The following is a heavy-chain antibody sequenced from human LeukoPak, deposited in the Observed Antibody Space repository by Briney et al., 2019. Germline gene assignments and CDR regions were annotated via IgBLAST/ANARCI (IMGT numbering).Heavy chain of an antibody. V-gene: IGHV3-23*01. CDR2: ISPRGGGT. D-gene: IGHD7-27*01. J-gene: IGHJ4*02. Sequence: GGSLRLSCAASGFTFSNYGMNWVRQAPGKGLEWLSGISPRGGGTYYADSVKGRFTISRDDSKNTLSLQMNSLRVEDTAVYYCARDLAWGAFDYWGQGTLVTVPS. CDR1: GFTFSNYG. CDR3: ARDLAWGAFDY.